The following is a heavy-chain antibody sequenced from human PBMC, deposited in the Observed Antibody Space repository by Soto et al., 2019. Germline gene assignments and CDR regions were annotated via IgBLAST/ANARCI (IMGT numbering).Heavy chain of an antibody. V-gene: IGHV3-21*04. J-gene: IGHJ6*02. CDR3: ASAWLSGAYNYYYCMDV. Sequence: LRLSFAASGFTFSSYSMNWVRQAPGKGLEWVSSISSSSSYIYYADSVKGRFTISRDNAKNSLYLQMNSLRAEVTAVYYCASAWLSGAYNYYYCMDVWGQGTTVTVSS. CDR2: ISSSSSYI. CDR1: GFTFSSYS. D-gene: IGHD3-16*01.